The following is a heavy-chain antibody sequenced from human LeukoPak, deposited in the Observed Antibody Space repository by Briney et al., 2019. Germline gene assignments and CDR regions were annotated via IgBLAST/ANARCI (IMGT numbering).Heavy chain of an antibody. Sequence: GASVKVSCKASGYTFTGYYIHWVRQAPGQGLEWMGWINPNSGGTNYAQKFQGRVTMTRDTSMSTAYMELSRLRSDDTAVYYCASLGYCSGGSCYLDYYYYMDVWGKGTTVTVSS. J-gene: IGHJ6*03. CDR3: ASLGYCSGGSCYLDYYYYMDV. V-gene: IGHV1-2*02. CDR2: INPNSGGT. CDR1: GYTFTGYY. D-gene: IGHD2-15*01.